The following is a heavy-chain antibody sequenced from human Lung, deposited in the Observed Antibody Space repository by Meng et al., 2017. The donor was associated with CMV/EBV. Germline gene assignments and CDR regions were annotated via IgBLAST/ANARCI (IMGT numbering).Heavy chain of an antibody. CDR1: GFTFSDFY. V-gene: IGHV3-11*01. D-gene: IGHD3-22*01. CDR2: ITSSGRTI. Sequence: GESLKISCAASGFTFSDFYMSWIRQAPGKGLEWVSYITSSGRTIHYADSVKGRFTVSRDNAKNSLYLQMNSLRAEDTAVYYGARGSRVTMIVVALSGWGQGTLVTVSS. J-gene: IGHJ4*01. CDR3: ARGSRVTMIVVALSG.